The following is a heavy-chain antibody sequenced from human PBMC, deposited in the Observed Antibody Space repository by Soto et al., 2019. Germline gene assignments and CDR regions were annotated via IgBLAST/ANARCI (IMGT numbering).Heavy chain of an antibody. CDR2: SSGSGGSI. Sequence: EVQLLESGGGLVQPGGSLRLSCAASGFTFSTYAMTWVRQAPGNGLEWVSDSSGSGGSIHYADSVKGRFTISRDNSKNTLYLQMNSLRDNDSAVNHCVKKYLKGDVWGQGTTVTVSS. V-gene: IGHV3-23*01. J-gene: IGHJ6*02. CDR3: VKKYLKGDV. CDR1: GFTFSTYA. D-gene: IGHD2-2*01.